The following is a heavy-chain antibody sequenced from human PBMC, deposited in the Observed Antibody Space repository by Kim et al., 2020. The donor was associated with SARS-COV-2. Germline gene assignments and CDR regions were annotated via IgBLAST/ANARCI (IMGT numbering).Heavy chain of an antibody. CDR3: ARSGLIYYGSGSYYNYYYGMDV. J-gene: IGHJ6*02. V-gene: IGHV1-69*13. CDR2: IIPIFGTA. CDR1: GGTFSSYA. D-gene: IGHD3-10*01. Sequence: SVKVSCKASGGTFSSYAISWVRQAPGQGLEWMGGIIPIFGTANYAQKFQGRVTITADESTSTAYMELSSLRSEDTAVYYCARSGLIYYGSGSYYNYYYGMDVWGQGTTVTVSS.